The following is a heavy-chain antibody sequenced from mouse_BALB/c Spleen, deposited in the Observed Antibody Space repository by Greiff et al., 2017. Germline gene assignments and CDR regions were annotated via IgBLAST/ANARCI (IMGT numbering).Heavy chain of an antibody. J-gene: IGHJ2*01. Sequence: QVQLQQSGPGLVAPSQSLSITCTVSGFSLTSYGVHWVRQPPGKGLEWLGVIWAGGSTNYNSALMSRLSISKDNSKSQVFLKMNSLQTDDTAMYYCARARDYDGGTFDYWGQGTTLTVSS. CDR1: GFSLTSYG. D-gene: IGHD2-4*01. V-gene: IGHV2-9*02. CDR2: IWAGGST. CDR3: ARARDYDGGTFDY.